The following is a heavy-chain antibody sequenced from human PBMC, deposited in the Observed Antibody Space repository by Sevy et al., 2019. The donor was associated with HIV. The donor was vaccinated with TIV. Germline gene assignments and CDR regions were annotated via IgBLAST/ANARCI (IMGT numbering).Heavy chain of an antibody. CDR1: GGSFSGYY. Sequence: KQSQTLSLTCAVYGGSFSGYYWSWIRQPPGKGLEWIGEINHSGSTNYNPSLKSRVTISVDTSKNQFSLKLRSVTAADTAVYYCARGGIQQLVQGEGIFDYWGQGTLVTVSS. CDR3: ARGGIQQLVQGEGIFDY. D-gene: IGHD6-13*01. J-gene: IGHJ4*02. V-gene: IGHV4-34*01. CDR2: INHSGST.